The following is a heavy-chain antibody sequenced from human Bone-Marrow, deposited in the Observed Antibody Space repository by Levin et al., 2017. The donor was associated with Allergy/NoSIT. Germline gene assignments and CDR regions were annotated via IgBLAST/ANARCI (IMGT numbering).Heavy chain of an antibody. CDR2: ISSSGST. V-gene: IGHV3-23*05. J-gene: IGHJ2*01. D-gene: IGHD1-26*01. Sequence: GGSLRLSCEASGFISGSYVMSWVRQAPGKGLEWISSISSSGSTYYPDSVKGRFTISRDDSKNTLDLQMNGLRGEDTARYYCARSGRTFWYFDLWGRGTLLNVSS. CDR3: ARSGRTFWYFDL. CDR1: GFISGSYV.